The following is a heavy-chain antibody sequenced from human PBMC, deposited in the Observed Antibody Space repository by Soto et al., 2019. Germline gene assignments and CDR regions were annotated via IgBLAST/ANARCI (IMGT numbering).Heavy chain of an antibody. CDR1: GGSISSGGYY. J-gene: IGHJ5*02. CDR3: ARGPNYYNSARGWLAP. V-gene: IGHV4-30-4*08. Sequence: SETLSLTCTVSGGSISSGGYYWSWIRQHPGKGLEWIGYIYYSGSTYYNPSLKSRVTISVDTSKNQFSLKLSSVTAADTAVYYCARGPNYYNSARGWLAPWGQGTLVTVS. D-gene: IGHD3-10*01. CDR2: IYYSGST.